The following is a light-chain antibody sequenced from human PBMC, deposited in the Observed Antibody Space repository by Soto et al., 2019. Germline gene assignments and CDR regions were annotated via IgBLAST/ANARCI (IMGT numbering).Light chain of an antibody. J-gene: IGKJ1*01. V-gene: IGKV1-5*01. CDR2: DAS. CDR3: QQNNIYSPWT. CDR1: QSISSW. Sequence: DIQMTQSPSTLSASVGDRVTITCRASQSISSWLAWYQQKPGKAPKLLIYDASSLESGVPSRFSGSGSGTEFPLTISSLQLNYFATYQCQQNNIYSPWTLGQGTKVDIK.